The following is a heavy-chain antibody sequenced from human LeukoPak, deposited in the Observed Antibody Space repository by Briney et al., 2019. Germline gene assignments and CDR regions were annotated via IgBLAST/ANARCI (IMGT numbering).Heavy chain of an antibody. D-gene: IGHD1-14*01. J-gene: IGHJ6*02. CDR2: IIPIFGTA. CDR1: GGTFSSYA. V-gene: IGHV1-69*13. CDR3: ASLGVSPNRVGMDV. Sequence: ASVKVSCKASGGTFSSYAISWVRQAPRQGLEWMGGIIPIFGTANYAQKFQGRVTITADESTSTAYMELSSLRSEDTAVYYCASLGVSPNRVGMDVWGQGTTVTVSS.